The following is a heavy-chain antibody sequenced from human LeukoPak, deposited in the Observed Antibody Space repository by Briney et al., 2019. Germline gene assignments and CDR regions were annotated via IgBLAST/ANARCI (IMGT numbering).Heavy chain of an antibody. CDR3: ARVSRSGYLDY. J-gene: IGHJ4*02. CDR2: IGTAGDT. V-gene: IGHV3-13*01. D-gene: IGHD1-26*01. CDR1: GFTFSSYD. Sequence: GGSLRLSCAASGFTFSSYDMHWVRQATGKGLKWVSAIGTAGDTYYPGSVKGRFTISRENAKNSLYLQMNSLRAGDTAVYYCARVSRSGYLDYWGQGTLVTVSS.